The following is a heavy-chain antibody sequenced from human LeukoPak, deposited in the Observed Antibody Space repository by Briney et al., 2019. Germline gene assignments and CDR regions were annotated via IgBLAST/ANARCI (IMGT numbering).Heavy chain of an antibody. CDR2: IRSKANSYAT. V-gene: IGHV3-73*01. J-gene: IGHJ3*02. D-gene: IGHD5-18*01. CDR1: GFTFSGSA. Sequence: PGGSLRLSCAASGFTFSGSAMHWVRQASGKGLEWVGRIRSKANSYATAYAASVKGRFTISRDDSKNTLYLQMNSLKTEDTAVYYCTTEGYTYGYHAFDIWGQGTMVTVSS. CDR3: TTEGYTYGYHAFDI.